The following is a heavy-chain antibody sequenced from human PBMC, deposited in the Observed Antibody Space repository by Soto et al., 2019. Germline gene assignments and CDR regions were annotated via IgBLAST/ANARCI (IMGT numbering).Heavy chain of an antibody. CDR3: ARSPRDV. CDR1: GGSLRESGLY. V-gene: IGHV4-39*01. Sequence: QMQLQESGPGLVKPSETLSLTCTVSGGSLRESGLYWGWIRQSPGKGLEWRGSIFFSGRTHYNPSLKSRFTISXXXXXXXXXXXXXXXXXXXXXXXXCARSPRDVWGKGTTVTVSS. J-gene: IGHJ6*04. CDR2: IFFSGRT.